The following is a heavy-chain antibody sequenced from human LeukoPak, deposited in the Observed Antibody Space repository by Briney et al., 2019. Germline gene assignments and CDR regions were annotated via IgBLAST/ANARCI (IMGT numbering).Heavy chain of an antibody. J-gene: IGHJ6*02. D-gene: IGHD5-24*01. CDR2: IYYSGST. Sequence: SETLSLTCTVSGGSISSSSYYWGWIRQPPGKGLEWIGSIYYSGSTYYNPSLKSRVTISVDTSKNQFSLKLSSVTAADTAVYYCARDGAGIEIGGMDVWGQGTTVTVSS. CDR3: ARDGAGIEIGGMDV. CDR1: GGSISSSSYY. V-gene: IGHV4-39*07.